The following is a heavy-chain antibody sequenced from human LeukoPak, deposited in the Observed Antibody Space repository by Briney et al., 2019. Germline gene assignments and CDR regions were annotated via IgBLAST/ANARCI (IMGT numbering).Heavy chain of an antibody. D-gene: IGHD6-19*01. V-gene: IGHV3-20*04. J-gene: IGHJ4*02. CDR2: INWNGGGT. Sequence: GGSLRLSCAASGFTFDDYGMSWVRQAPGKGLEWVSGINWNGGGTGYADSVKGRFTISRDNSQNTLYLQMNSLRAEDTAIYYCAKDRAVDYFDYWGQGTLVTVSS. CDR1: GFTFDDYG. CDR3: AKDRAVDYFDY.